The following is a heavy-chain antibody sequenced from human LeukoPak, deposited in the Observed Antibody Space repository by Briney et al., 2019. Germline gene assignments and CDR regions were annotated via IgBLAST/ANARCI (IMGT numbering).Heavy chain of an antibody. D-gene: IGHD3-22*01. J-gene: IGHJ4*02. V-gene: IGHV3-21*01. Sequence: GGSLRLSCAASGFTFSSYSMNWVRQAPGKVLEWVSSISSSSSYIYYADSVKGRFTISRDNAKNSLYLQMNSLRAEDTAVYYCARESRSGYYDHYFDYWGQGTLVTVSS. CDR3: ARESRSGYYDHYFDY. CDR2: ISSSSSYI. CDR1: GFTFSSYS.